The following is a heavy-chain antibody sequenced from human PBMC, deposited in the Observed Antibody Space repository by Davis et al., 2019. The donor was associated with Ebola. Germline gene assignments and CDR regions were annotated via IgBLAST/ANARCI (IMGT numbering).Heavy chain of an antibody. CDR2: INHSGST. CDR1: GGSFSGYY. J-gene: IGHJ4*02. V-gene: IGHV4-34*01. D-gene: IGHD6-13*01. CDR3: ARRIADGGYIDFYDY. Sequence: SETLSLTCAVYGGSFSGYYWSWIRQPPGKGLEWIGEINHSGSTNYNPSLKSRVTIPVDTSKNQFSLKLRSVTAADTAIYYCARRIADGGYIDFYDYWGQGTLVTVSS.